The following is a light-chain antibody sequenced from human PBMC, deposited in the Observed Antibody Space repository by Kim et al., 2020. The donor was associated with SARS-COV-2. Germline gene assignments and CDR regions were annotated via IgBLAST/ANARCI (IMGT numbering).Light chain of an antibody. CDR1: SSDVGGYSY. CDR3: CSYAGSYV. J-gene: IGLJ1*01. CDR2: DVS. V-gene: IGLV2-11*01. Sequence: SPGQSVTISGTGASSDVGGYSYVSWYQQHPGKAPKLMIYDVSKRPSGVPDRFSGSKSGNTASLTISGLQAEDEADYYCCSYAGSYVFGTGTKVTVL.